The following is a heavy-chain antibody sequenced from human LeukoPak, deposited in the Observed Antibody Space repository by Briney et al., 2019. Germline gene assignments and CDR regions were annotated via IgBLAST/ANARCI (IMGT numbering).Heavy chain of an antibody. CDR1: GFTFSSNW. CDR2: IKPDGSAQ. V-gene: IGHV3-7*03. D-gene: IGHD2-2*01. Sequence: GGSLRLSCATSGFTFSSNWMSWVRHVPGRGLDWVANIKPDGSAQYYAASVKGRFTISRDNSKNTLYLQMNSLRAEDTAVYYCANAPPSSHWGQGTLVTVSS. CDR3: ANAPPSSH. J-gene: IGHJ4*02.